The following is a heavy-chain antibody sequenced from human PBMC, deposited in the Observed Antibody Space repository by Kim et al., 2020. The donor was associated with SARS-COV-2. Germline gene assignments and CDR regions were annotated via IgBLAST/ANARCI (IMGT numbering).Heavy chain of an antibody. D-gene: IGHD3-22*01. CDR3: ARQGGVDYYDSRGHFDL. CDR2: LYSSGNS. CDR1: GGSISSSSSY. V-gene: IGHV4-39*01. J-gene: IGHJ2*01. Sequence: SETLSLTCTVSGGSISSSSSYWGWIRQTPGKGLEWIGTLYSSGNSYYNPSLKSRLIISVDTSNNQFSLRLSSVTAADTAVYYCARQGGVDYYDSRGHFDLWGRGTRVTVSA.